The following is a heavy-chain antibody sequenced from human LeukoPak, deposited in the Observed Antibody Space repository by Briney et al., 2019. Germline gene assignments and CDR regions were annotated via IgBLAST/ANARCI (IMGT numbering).Heavy chain of an antibody. J-gene: IGHJ4*02. D-gene: IGHD6-19*01. CDR1: GYTFTGYY. V-gene: IGHV1-2*02. CDR3: ARVLSVAGTLGC. CDR2: INPNSGGT. Sequence: ASVKVSCKASGYTFTGYYMHWVRQAPGQGLEWMGWINPNSGGTNYAQKFQGRVTMTRDTSISIAYMELSRLRSDDTAVYYCARVLSVAGTLGCWGQGTLVTVSS.